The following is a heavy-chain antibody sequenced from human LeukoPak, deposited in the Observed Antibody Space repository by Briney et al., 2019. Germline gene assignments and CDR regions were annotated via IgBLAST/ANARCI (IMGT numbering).Heavy chain of an antibody. V-gene: IGHV1-69*02. Sequence: SVKVSCKASGYTFTAYYVHWVRQAPGQGLEWMGRIIPILGIANYAQKFQGRVTITADKSTSTAYMELSSLRSEDTAVYYCASNPSGTTGAWFDPWGQGTLVTVSS. D-gene: IGHD1-7*01. CDR1: GYTFTAYY. J-gene: IGHJ5*02. CDR2: IIPILGIA. CDR3: ASNPSGTTGAWFDP.